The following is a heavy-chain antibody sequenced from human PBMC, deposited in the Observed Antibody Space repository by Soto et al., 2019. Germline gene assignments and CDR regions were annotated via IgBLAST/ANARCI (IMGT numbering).Heavy chain of an antibody. Sequence: PGGSLRLSCAASGFTFSSYWMSWVRQAPGKGLEWVANIKQDGSEKYYVDSVKGRFTISRDNAKNSLYLQMNSLRAEDTAVYYCAREWNYDILTGYYRGEYYFDYWGQGTLVTVSS. D-gene: IGHD3-9*01. V-gene: IGHV3-7*01. CDR1: GFTFSSYW. CDR2: IKQDGSEK. J-gene: IGHJ4*02. CDR3: AREWNYDILTGYYRGEYYFDY.